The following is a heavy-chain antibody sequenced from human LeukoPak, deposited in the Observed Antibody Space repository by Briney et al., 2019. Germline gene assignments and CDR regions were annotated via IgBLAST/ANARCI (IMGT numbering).Heavy chain of an antibody. CDR1: GFTFSDYA. J-gene: IGHJ4*02. CDR3: ARDRAKVIATLME. CDR2: ISYEGTNK. V-gene: IGHV3-30-3*01. D-gene: IGHD2-21*01. Sequence: GGSLRLSCAASGFTFSDYAIHRVRQAPGKGLEWVALISYEGTNKYYADSVKGRFTISRDNSRNTLYLQMNSLRAGDTAVYYCARDRAKVIATLMEWGQGTLVTVSS.